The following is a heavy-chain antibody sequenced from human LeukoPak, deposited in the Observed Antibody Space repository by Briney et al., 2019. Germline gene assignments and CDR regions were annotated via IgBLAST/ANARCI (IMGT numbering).Heavy chain of an antibody. J-gene: IGHJ4*02. CDR1: GFTFNNYA. CDR2: IGYRGDIT. Sequence: GGSLRLSCAASGFTFNNYAMSWVRQAPGKGLEWVSGIGYRGDITYYAGSVKGRFTISRDNARNSLYPQMNSLRAEDTAVYYCARKYCSSTSCLFDYWGQGTLVTVSS. V-gene: IGHV3-23*01. D-gene: IGHD2-2*01. CDR3: ARKYCSSTSCLFDY.